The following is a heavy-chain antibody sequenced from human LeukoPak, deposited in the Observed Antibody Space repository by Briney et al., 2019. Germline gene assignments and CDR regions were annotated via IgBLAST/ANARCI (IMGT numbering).Heavy chain of an antibody. CDR3: AKGVVAATNAAYYGMDV. V-gene: IGHV3-30*18. J-gene: IGHJ6*02. Sequence: GGSLRLSCAASGFTFSNYGMDWVRQAPGKGLEWVAVISSDESDKYYADSVKGRFTISRDNSKNTLYLQMNSLRPEDTAVYYCAKGVVAATNAAYYGMDVWGQGNT. D-gene: IGHD2-15*01. CDR2: ISSDESDK. CDR1: GFTFSNYG.